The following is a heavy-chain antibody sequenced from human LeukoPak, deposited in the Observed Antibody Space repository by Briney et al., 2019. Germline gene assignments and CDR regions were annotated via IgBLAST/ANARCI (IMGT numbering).Heavy chain of an antibody. D-gene: IGHD2-21*02. V-gene: IGHV1-2*02. CDR2: INPNSGGA. Sequence: ASVKVSCKASGYTFSGYYIHWVRQAPGQGLEWMGWINPNSGGANYAQKFQGRVTMTRDTSISTAYMELSRLRSDDTAVYYCASVVVVTATPSVYWGQGTLVTVSS. CDR3: ASVVVVTATPSVY. CDR1: GYTFSGYY. J-gene: IGHJ4*02.